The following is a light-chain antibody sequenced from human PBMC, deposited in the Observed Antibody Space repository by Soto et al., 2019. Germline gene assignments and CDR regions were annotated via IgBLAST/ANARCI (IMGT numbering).Light chain of an antibody. J-gene: IGKJ5*01. CDR2: GAS. CDR1: HSVNSH. CDR3: QQRSNWIT. V-gene: IGKV3-15*01. Sequence: MMMTQSPATLSVSPGERVTLSCRTSHSVNSHVAWYQQKPGQAPRLLLYGASTMATGIPARFSGSGSGTEFTLTISSLQSEDFAVYYCQQRSNWITFGQGTRLEIK.